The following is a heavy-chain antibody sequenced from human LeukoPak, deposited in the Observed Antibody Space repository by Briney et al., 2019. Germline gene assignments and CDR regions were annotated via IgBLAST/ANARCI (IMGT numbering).Heavy chain of an antibody. J-gene: IGHJ6*02. V-gene: IGHV3-48*04. CDR1: GFTFSSYS. CDR3: ARALAVTTNGMDV. CDR2: ISSSSSTI. Sequence: GGSLRLSCAASGFTFSSYSMNWVRQAPGKGLEWVSYISSSSSTIYYADSVKGRFTISRDNAKNSLYLQMNSLRAEDTAVYYCARALAVTTNGMDVWGQGTTVTVSS. D-gene: IGHD4-17*01.